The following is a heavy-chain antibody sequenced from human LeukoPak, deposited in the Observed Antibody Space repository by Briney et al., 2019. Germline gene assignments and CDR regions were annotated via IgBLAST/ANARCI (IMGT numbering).Heavy chain of an antibody. CDR1: GFTFSSYG. D-gene: IGHD4-23*01. Sequence: GGSLRLSCAASGFTFSSYGMHWVRQAPGKGLEWVASIRYDGSNKYYADSVKGRFTISRDNSKNTLYLQMNSLRAEDTAVYYCATLVTRPPAFDYWGQGTLVTVSS. CDR3: ATLVTRPPAFDY. V-gene: IGHV3-30*02. CDR2: IRYDGSNK. J-gene: IGHJ4*02.